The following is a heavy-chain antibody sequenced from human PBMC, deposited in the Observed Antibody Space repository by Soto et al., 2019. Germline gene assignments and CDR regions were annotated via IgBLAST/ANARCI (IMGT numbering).Heavy chain of an antibody. D-gene: IGHD4-17*01. V-gene: IGHV3-15*01. CDR2: IKSKTDGGTT. CDR3: TEGTRF. Sequence: EVQLVESGGGLVKPGASLRLSCAASGFTFSTAWMSWVRQAPGKGLEWVGRIKSKTDGGTTDCAAPVKGRFSISRDDSKDTLYLQMDSLKVEDTDVYYCTEGTRFWGQGTLVTVSS. J-gene: IGHJ4*02. CDR1: GFTFSTAW.